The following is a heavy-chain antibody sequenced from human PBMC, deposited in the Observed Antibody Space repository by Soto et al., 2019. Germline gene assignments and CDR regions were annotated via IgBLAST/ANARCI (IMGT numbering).Heavy chain of an antibody. D-gene: IGHD2-15*01. V-gene: IGHV1-2*04. CDR2: INPNSGGT. CDR3: ARSSCSGGSCYDY. Sequence: ASVKVSCKASGYTFTGYYMHWVRQAPGQGLEWMGGINPNSGGTNYAQKFQGWVTMTRDTSISTAYMELSRLRSDDTAVYYCARSSCSGGSCYDYWGQGTLVTVSS. CDR1: GYTFTGYY. J-gene: IGHJ4*02.